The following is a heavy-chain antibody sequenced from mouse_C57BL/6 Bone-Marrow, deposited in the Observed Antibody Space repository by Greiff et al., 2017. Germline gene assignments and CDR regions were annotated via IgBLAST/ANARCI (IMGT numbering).Heavy chain of an antibody. J-gene: IGHJ2*01. CDR1: GYAFTNYL. V-gene: IGHV1-54*01. Sequence: QVQLKESGAGLVRPGTSVKVSCTASGYAFTNYLIEWVKQRPGQGLEWIGVINPGRGGTNYNEKFKGKGTLTADKSSCTAYMQLSSLTSDDSAVYVCARGGGYGDYDWGQGATLSVSS. CDR2: INPGRGGT. CDR3: ARGGGYGDYD. D-gene: IGHD2-13*01.